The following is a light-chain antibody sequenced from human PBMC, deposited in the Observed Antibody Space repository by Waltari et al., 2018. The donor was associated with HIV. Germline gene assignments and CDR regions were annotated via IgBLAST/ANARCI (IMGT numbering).Light chain of an antibody. CDR1: QSVSSH. CDR3: QQRVNWPIT. J-gene: IGKJ5*01. CDR2: AAS. V-gene: IGKV3-11*01. Sequence: EIVLTQSPASLSLSPGERATLSCRASQSVSSHLAWYQHKPGQAPRLLIYAASRRATGIPARFSGSGSGTDFTLTISSLEPGDVGVYYCQQRVNWPITFGQGTRLEIK.